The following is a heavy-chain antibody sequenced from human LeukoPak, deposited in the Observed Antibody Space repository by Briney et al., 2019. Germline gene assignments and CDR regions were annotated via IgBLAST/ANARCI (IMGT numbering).Heavy chain of an antibody. CDR2: INSDGSST. J-gene: IGHJ4*02. D-gene: IGHD3-22*01. CDR3: AGDYYDSSGYYYNFGY. V-gene: IGHV3-74*01. CDR1: GFTFSSYW. Sequence: GGSLRLSCAASGFTFSSYWMHWVRQAPGKGLVWVSRINSDGSSTSYADSVKGRFTISRDNAKNKLYLQMNSLRAEDTAVYYCAGDYYDSSGYYYNFGYWGQGTLVTVSS.